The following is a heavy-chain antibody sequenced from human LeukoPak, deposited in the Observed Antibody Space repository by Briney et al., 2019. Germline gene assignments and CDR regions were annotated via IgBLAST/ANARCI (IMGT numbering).Heavy chain of an antibody. CDR2: IYYSGST. Sequence: SETLSLTCTVSGGSISSYYWSWIRQPPGKGLEWIGYIYYSGSTNYNPSLKSRVTISVDTSKNQFSLKLSSVTAADTAVYYCARGGGYSSGWYLGNKENWFDPWGQGTLVTVSS. CDR3: ARGGGYSSGWYLGNKENWFDP. D-gene: IGHD6-19*01. V-gene: IGHV4-59*01. CDR1: GGSISSYY. J-gene: IGHJ5*02.